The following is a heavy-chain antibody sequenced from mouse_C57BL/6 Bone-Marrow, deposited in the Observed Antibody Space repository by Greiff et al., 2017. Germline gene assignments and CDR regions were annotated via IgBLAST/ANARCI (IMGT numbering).Heavy chain of an antibody. CDR3: ARSKRKIEPFAY. V-gene: IGHV1-64*01. J-gene: IGHJ3*01. CDR2: IHPNSGST. CDR1: GYTFTSYW. Sequence: VQLQQPGAELVKPGASVKLSCKASGYTFTSYWMHWVKQRPGQGLEWIGMIHPNSGSTNYNEKFKSKATMTVDKSSSTAYMQLSSLTSEDSAVDYCARSKRKIEPFAYWGQGTLVTVSA.